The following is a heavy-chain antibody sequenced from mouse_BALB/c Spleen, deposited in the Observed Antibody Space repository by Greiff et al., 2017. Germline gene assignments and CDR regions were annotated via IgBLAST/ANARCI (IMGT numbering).Heavy chain of an antibody. J-gene: IGHJ3*01. Sequence: EVKLLESGPGLVKPSQSLSLTCTVTGYSITSDYAWNWIRQFPGNKLEWMGYISYSGSTSYNPSLKSRISITRDTSKNQFFLQLNSVTTEDTATYYCARSRDYDGAWFAYWGQGTLVTVSA. V-gene: IGHV3-2*02. CDR2: ISYSGST. D-gene: IGHD2-4*01. CDR3: ARSRDYDGAWFAY. CDR1: GYSITSDYA.